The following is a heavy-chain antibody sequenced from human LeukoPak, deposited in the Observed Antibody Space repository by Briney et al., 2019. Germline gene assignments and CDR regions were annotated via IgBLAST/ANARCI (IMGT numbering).Heavy chain of an antibody. CDR2: IYYSGRT. Sequence: SETLSLTCTVSGVSISSTSYCWGWIRQPPGKGLEWIVSIYYSGRTYYNPSLKSRLTISVDTPKNQFSLKLSSVTAADTAVYYCAQSLGASTWFGNWFDPWGQGTLVTVSS. D-gene: IGHD3-10*01. CDR3: AQSLGASTWFGNWFDP. CDR1: GVSISSTSYC. J-gene: IGHJ5*02. V-gene: IGHV4-39*01.